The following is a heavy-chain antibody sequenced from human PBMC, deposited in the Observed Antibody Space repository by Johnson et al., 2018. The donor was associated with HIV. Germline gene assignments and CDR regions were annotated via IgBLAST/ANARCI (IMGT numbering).Heavy chain of an antibody. CDR1: GFTFSSYD. J-gene: IGHJ3*02. CDR2: IGTAGDT. V-gene: IGHV3-13*01. CDR3: ARVAADSSGYYRDAFDI. Sequence: VQVVESGGGLVQPGGSLRLSCAASGFTFSSYDMHWVRQATGKGLEWVSAIGTAGDTYYPGSVKGRFTISRENAKNSLYLQMNSLRAGDTAVYYCARVAADSSGYYRDAFDIWGQGTMVTVSS. D-gene: IGHD3-22*01.